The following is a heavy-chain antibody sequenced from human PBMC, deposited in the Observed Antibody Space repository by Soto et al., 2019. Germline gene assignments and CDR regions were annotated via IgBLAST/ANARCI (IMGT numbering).Heavy chain of an antibody. J-gene: IGHJ3*01. Sequence: QVQLVQSGAEVKKPGTSVKVSCKTSGYTFTAFYIHWVRQAPGQGLEWLGWINPNAGDSKSPQRFQGSVPLARETSTNTAYFGFTGLTPAGAAVYFCSRSAFGVNQGIGPAFDVWGPGTIV. CDR3: SRSAFGVNQGIGPAFDV. D-gene: IGHD3-3*01. CDR2: INPNAGDS. V-gene: IGHV1-2*04. CDR1: GYTFTAFY.